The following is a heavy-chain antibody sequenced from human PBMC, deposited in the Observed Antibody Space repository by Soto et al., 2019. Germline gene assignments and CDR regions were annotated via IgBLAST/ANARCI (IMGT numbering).Heavy chain of an antibody. Sequence: QVQLQESGPGLVKPSETLSLTCTVSGGSISHYYWSWIRQPPGKGLEWIGYIYYSGSANYNPSLKSRVIISVETSKTQFALKLSSVTAADTAVYFCARGGSSWSGAWYFDLWGRGTLVTVSS. CDR2: IYYSGSA. V-gene: IGHV4-59*01. CDR3: ARGGSSWSGAWYFDL. D-gene: IGHD6-13*01. CDR1: GGSISHYY. J-gene: IGHJ2*01.